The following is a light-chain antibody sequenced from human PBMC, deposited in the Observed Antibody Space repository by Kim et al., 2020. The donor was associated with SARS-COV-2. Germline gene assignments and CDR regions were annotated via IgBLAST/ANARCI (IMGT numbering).Light chain of an antibody. J-gene: IGKJ2*01. Sequence: RDNSYCQSRQNVLATSKNKNFLAGYQQKPGQPPRLLSYWASTRESGVPDRVSGSGSGTDFTLTISGLQAEDVAVYYCHQSYSSPHTFGQGTNLEI. CDR1: QNVLATSKNKNF. CDR3: HQSYSSPHT. V-gene: IGKV4-1*01. CDR2: WAS.